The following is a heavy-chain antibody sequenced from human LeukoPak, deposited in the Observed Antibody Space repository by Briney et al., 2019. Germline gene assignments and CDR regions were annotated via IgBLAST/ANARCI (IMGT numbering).Heavy chain of an antibody. J-gene: IGHJ1*01. Sequence: GSLRLSCAASGFIFSSYAMGWVRQAPGKGLEWVSAISGIGDTTHYADSVKGRFTISRDNSKNTLFLQMDSLRGEDTAVYYCAKRVVVGATSPYSDFQHWGQGTLVTVSS. D-gene: IGHD1-26*01. V-gene: IGHV3-23*01. CDR2: ISGIGDTT. CDR1: GFIFSSYA. CDR3: AKRVVVGATSPYSDFQH.